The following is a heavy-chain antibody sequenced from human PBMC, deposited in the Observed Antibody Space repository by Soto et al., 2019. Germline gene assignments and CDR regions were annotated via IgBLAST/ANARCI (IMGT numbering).Heavy chain of an antibody. J-gene: IGHJ5*02. CDR3: AKDLELRGFWFDP. V-gene: IGHV1-69*04. CDR2: IIPILGIA. Sequence: SVKVSCKASGGTFSSYTISWVRQAPGQGLEWMGRIIPILGIANYAQKFQGIVTITADKSTSTAYMELSSLRSEDTAVYYCAKDLELRGFWFDPWGQGTLVTVSS. CDR1: GGTFSSYT. D-gene: IGHD1-26*01.